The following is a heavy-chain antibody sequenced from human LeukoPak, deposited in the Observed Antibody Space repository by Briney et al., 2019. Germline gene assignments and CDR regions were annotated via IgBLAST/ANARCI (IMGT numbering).Heavy chain of an antibody. J-gene: IGHJ4*02. CDR2: IYYSGST. D-gene: IGHD2-15*01. Sequence: SETLSLTCTVSGGSISSTIHYWSWIRQPPGKGLEWIGSIYYSGSTYYNPSLKSRVTISVDTSKNQFSLKLSSVTAADTAVYYCARHRRSGGSCYYFDYWGQGTLVTVSS. CDR3: ARHRRSGGSCYYFDY. CDR1: GGSISSTIHY. V-gene: IGHV4-39*01.